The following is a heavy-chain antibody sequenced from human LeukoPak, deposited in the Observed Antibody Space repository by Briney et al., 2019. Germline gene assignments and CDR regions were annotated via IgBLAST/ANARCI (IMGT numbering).Heavy chain of an antibody. J-gene: IGHJ4*02. Sequence: SETLSLTCAVYGGSFSGYYWSWIRQPPGKGLEWIGEINHSGSTNYNPSLKSRVTISVDTSKNQFSLKLSSATAADTAVYYCARLGYSSGRFDYWGQGTLVTVSS. CDR3: ARLGYSSGRFDY. CDR1: GGSFSGYY. D-gene: IGHD6-19*01. CDR2: INHSGST. V-gene: IGHV4-34*01.